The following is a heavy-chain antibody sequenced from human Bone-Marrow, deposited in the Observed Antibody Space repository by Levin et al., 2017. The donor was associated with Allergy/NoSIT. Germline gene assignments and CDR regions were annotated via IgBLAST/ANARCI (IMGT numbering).Heavy chain of an antibody. D-gene: IGHD7-27*01. J-gene: IGHJ5*02. CDR2: IYHSGST. CDR1: DDSISSSHW. V-gene: IGHV4-4*02. CDR3: ARRSVLAPGEVWFDP. Sequence: SETLSLTCGVSDDSISSSHWWTWVRQPPGKGLEWIGEIYHSGSTNYNPSLKSRVTISVEKSKNQFSLKLSPVTAADTAVYYCARRSVLAPGEVWFDPWGQGTLVTVSS.